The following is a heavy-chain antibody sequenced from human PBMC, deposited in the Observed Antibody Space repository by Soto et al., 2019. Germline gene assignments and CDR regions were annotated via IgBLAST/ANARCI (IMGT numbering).Heavy chain of an antibody. CDR2: ISSSGSTI. CDR1: GFTFSDYY. D-gene: IGHD3-10*01. J-gene: IGHJ6*02. CDR3: ARSSYGSGSYYNERYYYYYGMDV. V-gene: IGHV3-11*01. Sequence: GGSLRLSCAASGFTFSDYYMSWIRQAPGKGLEWVSYISSSGSTIYYADSVKGRFTISRDNAKNSLYLQMNSLRAEDTAVYYCARSSYGSGSYYNERYYYYYGMDVWGQGTTVTVSS.